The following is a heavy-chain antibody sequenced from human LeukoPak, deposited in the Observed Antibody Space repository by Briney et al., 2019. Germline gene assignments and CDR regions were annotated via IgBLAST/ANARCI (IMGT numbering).Heavy chain of an antibody. V-gene: IGHV1-69*05. CDR2: IIPIFGTA. D-gene: IGHD2-15*01. J-gene: IGHJ4*02. CDR3: ARLAHCSGGSCYPVLDY. Sequence: SVKVSCKASGGTFSSYAISWVRQAPGQGLEWMGGIIPIFGTANYAQKFQGRVTITTDESTSTAYIELSSLRSEDTAVYYCARLAHCSGGSCYPVLDYWGQGNLVTVSS. CDR1: GGTFSSYA.